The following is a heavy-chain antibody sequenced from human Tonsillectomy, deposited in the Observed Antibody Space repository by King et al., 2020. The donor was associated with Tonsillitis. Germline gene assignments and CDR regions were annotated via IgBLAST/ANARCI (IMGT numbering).Heavy chain of an antibody. D-gene: IGHD3-10*01. CDR1: GGSVSSGSYY. V-gene: IGHV4-61*01. CDR3: ARDLLGRGTMVRVENVYFDL. Sequence: QLQESGPGLVKPSETLSLTCTVSGGSVSSGSYYWSWIRQPPGKGLEWIGYIYYSGSTNYNPSLKSRVTISVDTSKNQFSLKLSSVTAADTAVYYCARDLLGRGTMVRVENVYFDLWGRGTLVTVSS. J-gene: IGHJ2*01. CDR2: IYYSGST.